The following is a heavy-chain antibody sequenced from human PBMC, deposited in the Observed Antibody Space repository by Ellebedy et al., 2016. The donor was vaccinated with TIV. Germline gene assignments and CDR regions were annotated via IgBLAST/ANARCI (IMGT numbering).Heavy chain of an antibody. Sequence: GESLKISCAASEFTFSSYAMSWVRQAPGKGLEWVSAISGSGGNTYYADSVKGRFTISRDNSKNTLYLQMNSLRAEDTAVYYCAREMGYCSGGSCYARLYYYNGMDVWGQGTTVTVSS. CDR2: ISGSGGNT. CDR1: EFTFSSYA. CDR3: AREMGYCSGGSCYARLYYYNGMDV. J-gene: IGHJ6*02. V-gene: IGHV3-23*01. D-gene: IGHD2-15*01.